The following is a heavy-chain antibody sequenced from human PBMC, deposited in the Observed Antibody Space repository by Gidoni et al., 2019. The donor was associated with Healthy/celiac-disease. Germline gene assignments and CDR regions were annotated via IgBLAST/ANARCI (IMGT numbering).Heavy chain of an antibody. V-gene: IGHV4-34*01. CDR2: INHSGST. CDR3: ARGMVRGVIITSSTFDY. CDR1: GGSFSGYY. J-gene: IGHJ4*02. D-gene: IGHD3-10*01. Sequence: QVQLQQWGAGLLKPSETLSLTCAVYGGSFSGYYWSWIRQPPGKGLEWIGEINHSGSTNYNPSLKSRVTISVDTSKNQFSLKLSSVTAADTAVYYCARGMVRGVIITSSTFDYWGQGTLVTVSS.